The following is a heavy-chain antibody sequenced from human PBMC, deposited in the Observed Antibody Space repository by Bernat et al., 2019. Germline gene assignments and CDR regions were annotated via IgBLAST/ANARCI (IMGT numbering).Heavy chain of an antibody. D-gene: IGHD6-13*01. CDR1: GFTFSSYG. CDR3: ARDPRSSSLLWWYFDL. V-gene: IGHV3-33*01. Sequence: QVQLVESGGGVVRPGGSLSLSCAASGFTFSSYGRHWFRQAPVKGRGWGAVIWYDGSNKYYADSVKGRFTISRDNSKNTLYLQMNSLRAEDTAVYYCARDPRSSSLLWWYFDLWGRGTLVTVSS. CDR2: IWYDGSNK. J-gene: IGHJ2*01.